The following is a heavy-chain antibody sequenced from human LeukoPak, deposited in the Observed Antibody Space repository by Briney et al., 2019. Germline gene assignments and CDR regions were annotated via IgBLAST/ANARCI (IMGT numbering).Heavy chain of an antibody. V-gene: IGHV3-48*03. Sequence: GGSLRLSCAASGFTFSSYEMNWVRQAPGKELEWVSYISSSGSTIYYADSVKGRFTISRDNAKNSLYLQMNSLRAEDTAVYYCARDREEYDYWGQGTLVTVSS. CDR1: GFTFSSYE. J-gene: IGHJ4*02. CDR3: ARDREEYDY. CDR2: ISSSGSTI. D-gene: IGHD3-10*01.